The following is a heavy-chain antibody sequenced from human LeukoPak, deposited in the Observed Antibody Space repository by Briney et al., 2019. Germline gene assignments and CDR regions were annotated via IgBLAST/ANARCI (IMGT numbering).Heavy chain of an antibody. CDR3: AKVTPLWFGELLGDY. CDR2: ISGSGGST. J-gene: IGHJ4*02. D-gene: IGHD3-10*01. V-gene: IGHV3-23*01. Sequence: GGSLRLSCAASGFTFSSYAMSWVRQAPGKGLEWVSAISGSGGSTHYADSVKGRFTISRDNSKNTLYLQMNSLRAEDTAVYYCAKVTPLWFGELLGDYWGQGTLVTVSS. CDR1: GFTFSSYA.